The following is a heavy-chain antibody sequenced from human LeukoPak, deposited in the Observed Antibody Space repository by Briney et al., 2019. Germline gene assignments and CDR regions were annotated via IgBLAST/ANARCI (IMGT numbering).Heavy chain of an antibody. CDR2: ISNDGSRK. Sequence: GGSLRLSCAPSGFTFSRHGMHWVRQAPGKGLEWVAIISNDGSRKYYAHSVEGRFTISRDNSKTTLYLQMNSLRAEDTAVYYCARGAGTTVVTPFDYWGQGTLVTVSS. J-gene: IGHJ4*02. V-gene: IGHV3-30*03. CDR1: GFTFSRHG. CDR3: ARGAGTTVVTPFDY. D-gene: IGHD4-23*01.